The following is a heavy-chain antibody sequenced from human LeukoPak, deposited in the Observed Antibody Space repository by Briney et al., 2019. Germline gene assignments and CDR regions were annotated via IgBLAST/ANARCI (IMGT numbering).Heavy chain of an antibody. V-gene: IGHV3-48*03. CDR2: ISSSGSSI. J-gene: IGHJ4*02. D-gene: IGHD3-16*01. CDR1: GFIFSSYE. CDR3: ARAWGPYPYFDY. Sequence: GGSLRLSCVASGFIFSSYEMNWVRQAPGKGLEWVSYISSSGSSIYYVDSVKGRFTISRDNAKKTLYIQMNSLRAEDTAVYYCARAWGPYPYFDYWGQGTLVTVSS.